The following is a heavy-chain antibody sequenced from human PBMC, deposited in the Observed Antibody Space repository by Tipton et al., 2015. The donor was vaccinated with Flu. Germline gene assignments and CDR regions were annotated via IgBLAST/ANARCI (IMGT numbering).Heavy chain of an antibody. V-gene: IGHV4-38-2*02. J-gene: IGHJ6*02. CDR2: FYHSGST. CDR3: ARLKLFALVNHSYYYGLDV. CDR1: GHSISNGYY. Sequence: TLSLTCTVSGHSISNGYYWGWIRQSPGKGLEWIASFYHSGSTSFNPSLKNRVTISLDTSKNQFSLQLKSVTASDTAVYYCARLKLFALVNHSYYYGLDVWGQGTTVTVS. D-gene: IGHD3/OR15-3a*01.